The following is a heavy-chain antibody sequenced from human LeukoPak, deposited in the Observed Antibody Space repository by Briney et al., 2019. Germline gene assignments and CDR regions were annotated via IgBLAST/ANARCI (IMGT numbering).Heavy chain of an antibody. CDR2: ISYDGSNK. D-gene: IGHD3-10*01. J-gene: IGHJ4*02. CDR3: AKDRDYGSGSYYMYYFDY. CDR1: GFTFSSYG. Sequence: GGSLRLSCAASGFTFSSYGMHWVRQAPGKGLEWVAVISYDGSNKYYADSVKGRFTISRDNSKNTLYLQMNSPRAEDTAVYYCAKDRDYGSGSYYMYYFDYWGQGTLVTVSS. V-gene: IGHV3-30*18.